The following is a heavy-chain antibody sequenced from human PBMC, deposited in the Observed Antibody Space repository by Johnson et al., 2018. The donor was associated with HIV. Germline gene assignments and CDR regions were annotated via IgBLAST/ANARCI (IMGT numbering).Heavy chain of an antibody. CDR2: IHSGGST. V-gene: IGHV3-66*03. D-gene: IGHD3-22*01. CDR3: ARPRPMIVVAKGAFDI. Sequence: VQLVESGGGLIQPGGSLRLSCAVSGLSVSINYITWVRQAPGKGLEWVSVIHSGGSTYYADSVEGRFTISRDNSKNTLYLQMNSLRAEDTAVYYCARPRPMIVVAKGAFDIWGQGTMVTVSS. J-gene: IGHJ3*02. CDR1: GLSVSINY.